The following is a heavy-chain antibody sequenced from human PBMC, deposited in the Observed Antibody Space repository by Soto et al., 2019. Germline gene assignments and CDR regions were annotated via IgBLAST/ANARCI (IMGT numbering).Heavy chain of an antibody. D-gene: IGHD3-3*01. CDR3: AKDNFPDY. Sequence: QVQLVESGGGVVQPGRSLRLSCAASGFTFSSYGMHWVRQAPGKGLEWVAVISYDGSNKYYADSVKGRFTISRDNSNNTLYRQMNSLRAEDTAVYYCAKDNFPDYWGQGTLVTVSS. CDR2: ISYDGSNK. J-gene: IGHJ4*02. V-gene: IGHV3-30*18. CDR1: GFTFSSYG.